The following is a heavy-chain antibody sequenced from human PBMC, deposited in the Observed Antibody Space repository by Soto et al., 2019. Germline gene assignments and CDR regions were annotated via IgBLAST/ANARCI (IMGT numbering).Heavy chain of an antibody. CDR3: AKCMSPRRLIAVAGGYFDY. V-gene: IGHV3-23*01. D-gene: IGHD6-19*01. J-gene: IGHJ4*02. CDR2: ISGSGGST. CDR1: GFTFSSYA. Sequence: HPGGSLRLSCAASGFTFSSYAMSWVRQAPGKGLEWVTAISGSGGSTYYADSVKGRFAISRDNSKNTLYLQMNSLRAEDTAVYYCAKCMSPRRLIAVAGGYFDYWGQGTLVTVSS.